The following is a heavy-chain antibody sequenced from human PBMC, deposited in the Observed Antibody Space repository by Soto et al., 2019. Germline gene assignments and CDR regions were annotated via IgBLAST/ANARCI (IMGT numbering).Heavy chain of an antibody. Sequence: QVQLVQSGAEVKKPGASVKVSCKASGYTFTSYYMHWVRQAPGQGLELMGIINPSGGSTSYAQKFQGRVTMTRDTSTSTVYMELSRLRSDNTAVYYCARETGDDILTGYHYWGQGTLVTVSS. V-gene: IGHV1-46*01. CDR2: INPSGGST. CDR1: GYTFTSYY. CDR3: ARETGDDILTGYHY. J-gene: IGHJ4*02. D-gene: IGHD3-9*01.